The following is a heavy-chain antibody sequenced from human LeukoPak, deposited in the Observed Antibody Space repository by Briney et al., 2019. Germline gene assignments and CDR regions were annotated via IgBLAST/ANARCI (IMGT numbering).Heavy chain of an antibody. CDR3: ARDPPIVVVVAATEDGDY. J-gene: IGHJ4*02. CDR1: GYTFTGYY. Sequence: ASVKVSCKASGYTFTGYYMHWVRQAPGQGLEWMGWINPNSGGTNYAQKFQGRVTMTRDTSISTAYMELSRLRSDDTAVYYCARDPPIVVVVAATEDGDYWGQGTLVTVSP. D-gene: IGHD2-15*01. CDR2: INPNSGGT. V-gene: IGHV1-2*02.